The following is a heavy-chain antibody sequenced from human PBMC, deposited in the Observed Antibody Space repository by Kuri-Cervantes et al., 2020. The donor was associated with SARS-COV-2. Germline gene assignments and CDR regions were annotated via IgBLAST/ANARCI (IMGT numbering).Heavy chain of an antibody. D-gene: IGHD6-19*01. V-gene: IGHV3-74*01. Sequence: GESLKISCAASGFTFSSYEMNWVRQAPGKGLEWVSRINSDGSSTSYADSVKGRFTISRDNAKNTLYLQMNSLRAEDTAVYYCFSSGWDGVRDFDYWGQGTLVTVSS. CDR1: GFTFSSYE. CDR2: INSDGSST. J-gene: IGHJ4*02. CDR3: FSSGWDGVRDFDY.